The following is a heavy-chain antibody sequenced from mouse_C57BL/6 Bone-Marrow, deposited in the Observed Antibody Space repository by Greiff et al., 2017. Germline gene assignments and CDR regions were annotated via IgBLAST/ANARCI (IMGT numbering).Heavy chain of an antibody. Sequence: QVQLQQPGAELVRPGTSVKLSCKASGYTFTSYWMHWVKQRPGQGLEWIGVIDPSDSYTNYNQKFKGKSTLTVDTSSSTAYMQLSRLTSEDSAVYYCAGEVRGYCAYWGQGTPLTVSS. CDR3: AGEVRGYCAY. CDR2: IDPSDSYT. J-gene: IGHJ2*01. V-gene: IGHV1-59*01. CDR1: GYTFTSYW.